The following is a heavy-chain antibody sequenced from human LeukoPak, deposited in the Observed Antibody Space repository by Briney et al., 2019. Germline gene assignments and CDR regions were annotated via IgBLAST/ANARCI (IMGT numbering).Heavy chain of an antibody. Sequence: GGSLRLSRAASGFTVGSDYISWVRQAPGKGLEWVSVIYSGGSTNYADSVRARFTISRDNSKNTVYLQMNSLRVEDTAVYYCARATLDNWGQGTLVTVSS. J-gene: IGHJ4*02. CDR1: GFTVGSDY. CDR3: ARATLDN. CDR2: IYSGGST. V-gene: IGHV3-53*01.